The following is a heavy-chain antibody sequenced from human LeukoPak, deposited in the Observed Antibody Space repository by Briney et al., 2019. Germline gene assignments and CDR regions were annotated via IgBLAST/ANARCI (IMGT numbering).Heavy chain of an antibody. CDR2: INHSGYT. D-gene: IGHD4-17*01. J-gene: IGHJ4*02. Sequence: PSETLSLTCAVSGVSFDDYYWSWVRQTPGKGLEWLGEINHSGYTNDSPSLKSRVILSIDTSNKQFSLNLRSVTVADAGIYYCTRMTTGHDYWGQGTLVTVSS. CDR3: TRMTTGHDY. V-gene: IGHV4-34*01. CDR1: GVSFDDYY.